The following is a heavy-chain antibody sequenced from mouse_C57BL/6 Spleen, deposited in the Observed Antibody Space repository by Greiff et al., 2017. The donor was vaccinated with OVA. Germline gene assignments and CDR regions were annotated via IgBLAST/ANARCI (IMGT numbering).Heavy chain of an antibody. D-gene: IGHD2-4*01. V-gene: IGHV5-17*01. CDR3: ARMITTGGYYYAMDY. CDR1: GITFSDYG. Sequence: EVRLVGSGGGLVKPGGSLRLSCAASGITFSDYGMHWGRRAPEKGLGGVAYISRGRSTIYSADTVKGRFTISGDNAKSTLFLQMASLRSEDTAMYYCARMITTGGYYYAMDYWGQGTSVTVSS. CDR2: ISRGRSTI. J-gene: IGHJ4*01.